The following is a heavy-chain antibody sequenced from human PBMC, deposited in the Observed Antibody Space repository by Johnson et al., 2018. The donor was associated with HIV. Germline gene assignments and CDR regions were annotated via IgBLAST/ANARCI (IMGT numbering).Heavy chain of an antibody. CDR3: ATDSEGHVFDI. Sequence: VQLVESGGGVVQPGGSLRLSCAASGFTVSRNYMNWVRQAPGKGLEWVAVIYSGGDTYYAESVKGRFTISRDNFKNTLYLQMNNLKIEDTAMYYCATDSEGHVFDIWGQGTMVTVSS. CDR2: IYSGGDT. CDR1: GFTVSRNY. J-gene: IGHJ3*02. V-gene: IGHV3-66*01.